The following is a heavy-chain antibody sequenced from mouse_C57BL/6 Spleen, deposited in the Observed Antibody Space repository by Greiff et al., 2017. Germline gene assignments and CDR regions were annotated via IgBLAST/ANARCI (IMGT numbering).Heavy chain of an antibody. Sequence: EVMLVESGGGLVQPGGSMKPSCAAPGFTFSDAWMDWVRQSPEKGLEGAAEIRNKANNHATYYAESVKGRFTISRDDSKSRVYLQMNSLRAEDTGIYYCTRGGYDGYFDVWGTGTTVTVSS. J-gene: IGHJ1*03. CDR2: IRNKANNHAT. D-gene: IGHD2-2*01. CDR3: TRGGYDGYFDV. V-gene: IGHV6-6*01. CDR1: GFTFSDAW.